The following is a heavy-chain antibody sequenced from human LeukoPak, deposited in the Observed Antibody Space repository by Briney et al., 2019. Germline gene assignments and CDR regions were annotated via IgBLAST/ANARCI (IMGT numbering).Heavy chain of an antibody. Sequence: QPGGSLRLSCAASGFTFSDYYMSWIRQAPGKGLEWVAVISYDGSNKYYADSVKGRFTISRDNSKNTLSLQMNSLRVEDTAVYYCAKVLWEFSIENWGQGTLVTVSS. CDR3: AKVLWEFSIEN. D-gene: IGHD1-26*01. CDR1: GFTFSDYY. CDR2: ISYDGSNK. J-gene: IGHJ4*02. V-gene: IGHV3-30*18.